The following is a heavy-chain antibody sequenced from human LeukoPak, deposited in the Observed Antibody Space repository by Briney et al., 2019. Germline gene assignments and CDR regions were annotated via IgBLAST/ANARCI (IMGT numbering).Heavy chain of an antibody. J-gene: IGHJ4*02. D-gene: IGHD3-22*01. V-gene: IGHV4-61*01. Sequence: SKTLSLTCTVSGGSVSSGSYYWSWVRQPPGKGLEWIGYIYYSGSTNYNPSLKSRVTISVDTSKNQFSLKLSSVTAADTAVYYCARDQNEYYYDSSGYSLWGQGTLVTISS. CDR3: ARDQNEYYYDSSGYSL. CDR2: IYYSGST. CDR1: GGSVSSGSYY.